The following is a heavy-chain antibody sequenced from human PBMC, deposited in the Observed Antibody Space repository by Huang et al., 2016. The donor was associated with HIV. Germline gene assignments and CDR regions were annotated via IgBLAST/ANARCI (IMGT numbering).Heavy chain of an antibody. V-gene: IGHV1-8*01. J-gene: IGHJ4*02. CDR1: GYTFTSYD. CDR3: VRSRSASRTDRALGF. D-gene: IGHD2-2*01. CDR2: MNPNSGNT. Sequence: QVQLVQSGAEVKKPGASVQVSCKTSGYTFTSYDINWVRQATGQWPEWMGWMNPNSGNTGYAEKVKGRVTMTTHTSRSTDYMELSSLRAEDTAVDYCVRSRSASRTDRALGFWGQGTLVTVSS.